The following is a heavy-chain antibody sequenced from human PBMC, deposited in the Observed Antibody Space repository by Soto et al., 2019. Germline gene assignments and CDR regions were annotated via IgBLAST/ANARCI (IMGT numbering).Heavy chain of an antibody. J-gene: IGHJ4*02. CDR1: GFTFSSYG. CDR2: ISYDGSNK. CDR3: ANVDTELGAIPFDY. V-gene: IGHV3-30*18. Sequence: QVQLVESGGGVVQPGRSLRLSCAASGFTFSSYGMHWVRQAPGKGLEWVAVISYDGSNKYYADSVKGRFTISRDNSKNTLYLQMNSLRAEDTAVYYWANVDTELGAIPFDYWGQGTLVTVSS. D-gene: IGHD7-27*01.